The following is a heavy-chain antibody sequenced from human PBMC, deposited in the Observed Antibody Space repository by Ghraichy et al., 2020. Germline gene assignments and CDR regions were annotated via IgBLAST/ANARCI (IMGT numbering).Heavy chain of an antibody. V-gene: IGHV4-4*09. J-gene: IGHJ5*02. D-gene: IGHD5-18*01. CDR2: IYTSGST. CDR1: GGSISSYY. CDR3: ARGIQLWFFFPWGGDPNYNWFDP. Sequence: SETLSLTCTVSGGSISSYYWSWIRQPPGKGLEWIGYIYTSGSTNYNPSLKSRVTISVDTSKNQFSLKLSSVTAADTAVYYCARGIQLWFFFPWGGDPNYNWFDPWGQGTLVTVSS.